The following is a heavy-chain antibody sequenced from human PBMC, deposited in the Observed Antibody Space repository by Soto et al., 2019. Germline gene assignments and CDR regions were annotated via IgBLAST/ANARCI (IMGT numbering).Heavy chain of an antibody. CDR1: GFTFSSYW. J-gene: IGHJ6*03. D-gene: IGHD2-2*02. V-gene: IGHV3-7*04. CDR3: ARGVLYYSYYYMDV. Sequence: GGSLRLSCAASGFTFSSYWMSWVRQAPGKGLEWVANIKQDGSEKYYVDSVKGRFTISRDNAKNSLYLQMNSLRAEDTAVYYCARGVLYYSYYYMDVWGKWTTVTVS. CDR2: IKQDGSEK.